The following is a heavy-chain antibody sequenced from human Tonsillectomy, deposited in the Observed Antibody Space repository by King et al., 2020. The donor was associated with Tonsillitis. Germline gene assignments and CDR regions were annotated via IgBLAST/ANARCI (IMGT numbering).Heavy chain of an antibody. J-gene: IGHJ3*02. D-gene: IGHD2/OR15-2a*01. CDR3: ARATDYFRI. Sequence: VQLVESGGGLVQPGGSLRLSCAGSGFTFSSYWMSWVRQAPGKGLEWVANINQDGSEKYYVDSVKGRFTISRDNAKNSLYLQMNSLRAVDTAVYYCARATDYFRIWGQGTMVTVSS. V-gene: IGHV3-7*03. CDR2: INQDGSEK. CDR1: GFTFSSYW.